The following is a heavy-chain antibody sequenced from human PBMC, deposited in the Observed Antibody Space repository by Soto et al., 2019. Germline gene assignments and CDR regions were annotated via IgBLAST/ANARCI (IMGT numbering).Heavy chain of an antibody. J-gene: IGHJ5*02. CDR1: GYFFNDYH. Sequence: ASVKVSCKTSGYFFNDYHMHWVRKAPGQGLEWMGWINPKNGDTNYAQKFQDRVTMTRDTSISTVYIELSRLTSDDTAVYYCAKEAGASNIAALLLDPWGQGTLVTVYS. V-gene: IGHV1-2*02. CDR2: INPKNGDT. D-gene: IGHD3-3*02. CDR3: AKEAGASNIAALLLDP.